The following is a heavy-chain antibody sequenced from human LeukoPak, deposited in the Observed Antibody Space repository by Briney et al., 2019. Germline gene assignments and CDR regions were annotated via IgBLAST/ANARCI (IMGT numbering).Heavy chain of an antibody. Sequence: PGGSLRLSCAASGFTFSSYEMNWVRQAPGKGLEWVSYISSSGSTIYYADSVKGRFTISRDNAKNSLYLQMNSLRAEDTAVYYCARNIWYYYDRTVLWGQGTLVTVSS. CDR2: ISSSGSTI. CDR1: GFTFSSYE. V-gene: IGHV3-48*03. J-gene: IGHJ4*02. CDR3: ARNIWYYYDRTVL. D-gene: IGHD3-22*01.